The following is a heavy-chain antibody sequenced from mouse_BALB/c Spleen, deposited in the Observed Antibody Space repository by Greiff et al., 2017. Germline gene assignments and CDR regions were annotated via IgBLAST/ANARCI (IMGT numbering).Heavy chain of an antibody. V-gene: IGHV3-2*02. CDR2: ISYSGST. Sequence: ESGPGLVKPSQSLSLTCTVTGYSITSDYAWNWIRQFPGNKLEWMGYISYSGSTSYNPSLKSRISITRDTSKNQFFLQLNSVTTEDTATYYCARSIYFDYWGQGTTLTVSS. CDR1: GYSITSDYA. J-gene: IGHJ2*01. CDR3: ARSIYFDY.